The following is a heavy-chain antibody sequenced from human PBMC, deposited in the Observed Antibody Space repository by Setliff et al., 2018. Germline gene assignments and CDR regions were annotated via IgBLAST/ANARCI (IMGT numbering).Heavy chain of an antibody. CDR2: IYYSGST. D-gene: IGHD6-13*01. V-gene: IGHV4-30-4*08. CDR1: GDSISSGDSY. J-gene: IGHJ4*02. Sequence: SETLSLTCTVSGDSISSGDSYWSWIRQPPGKGLVWIGYIYYSGSTYYNPSLKSRVTISVDTSKNQFSLTLSSVTAADTAMYYCDSLGILGSWYGVDYWGQGTLVTVSS. CDR3: DSLGILGSWYGVDY.